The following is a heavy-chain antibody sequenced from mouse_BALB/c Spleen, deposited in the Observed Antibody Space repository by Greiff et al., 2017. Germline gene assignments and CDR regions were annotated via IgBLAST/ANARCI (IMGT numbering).Heavy chain of an antibody. V-gene: IGHV1S81*02. J-gene: IGHJ3*01. Sequence: QVQLQQPGAELVKPGASVKLSCKASGYTFTSYWMHWVKQRPGQGLEWIGEINPSNGRTNYNEKFKSKATLTVDKSSSTAYMQLSSLTSEDSEVYDCARGYYGSRDWFAYWGQGTLVTVSA. D-gene: IGHD1-1*01. CDR2: INPSNGRT. CDR3: ARGYYGSRDWFAY. CDR1: GYTFTSYW.